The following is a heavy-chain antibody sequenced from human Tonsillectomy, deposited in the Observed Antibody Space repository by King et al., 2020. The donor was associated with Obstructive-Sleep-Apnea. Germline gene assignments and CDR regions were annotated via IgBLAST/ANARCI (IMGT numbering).Heavy chain of an antibody. CDR2: IYYSGST. D-gene: IGHD2-2*01. Sequence: VQLQESGPGLVKTSETLSLTCTLSGGSISSSSYYWGLILQPPRKGLEWIGSIYYSGSTYYIASLKSRVTISEDTSKNQFSRKLSSVTAAGTAVYYCAGEGDIVVVPAANMDVWGQGTTVTVSS. V-gene: IGHV4-39*07. CDR3: AGEGDIVVVPAANMDV. J-gene: IGHJ6*02. CDR1: GGSISSSSYY.